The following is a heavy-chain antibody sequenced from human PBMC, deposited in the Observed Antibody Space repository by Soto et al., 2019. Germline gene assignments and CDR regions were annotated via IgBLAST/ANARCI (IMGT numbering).Heavy chain of an antibody. V-gene: IGHV4-39*01. D-gene: IGHD5-12*01. Sequence: SETLSLTCTVSGDSISSSSYYWGWIRQPPGKGLEWIGSIYYSGSTYYNPSLKSRVTISVDTSKNQFSLKLSSVTAADTAVYYCARGDLDSGYDFGALDVWGKGTTVTVSS. CDR2: IYYSGST. CDR3: ARGDLDSGYDFGALDV. CDR1: GDSISSSSYY. J-gene: IGHJ6*04.